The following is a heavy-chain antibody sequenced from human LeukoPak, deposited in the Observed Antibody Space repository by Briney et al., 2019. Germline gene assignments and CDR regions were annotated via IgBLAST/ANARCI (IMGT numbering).Heavy chain of an antibody. Sequence: GGPLRLSCSGSGLNFRDYGLSWVRQAPGKGLEWVSGINWDGENTAYADSVKGRFTISRDNADNAVYLQMDSLRVEDTALYYCARDLSATWYSLAYWGRGTLVTVSS. J-gene: IGHJ4*02. CDR1: GLNFRDYG. D-gene: IGHD2-15*01. V-gene: IGHV3-20*04. CDR2: INWDGENT. CDR3: ARDLSATWYSLAY.